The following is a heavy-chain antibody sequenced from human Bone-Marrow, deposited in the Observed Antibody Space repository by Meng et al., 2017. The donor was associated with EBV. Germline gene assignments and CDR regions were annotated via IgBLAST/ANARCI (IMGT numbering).Heavy chain of an antibody. CDR1: GYNFRNYF. CDR3: AGGWAPDY. Sequence: QVQLVQSGAGVKKPGASVKVSCKASGYNFRNYFMHWVRQAPGQGLEYMGRINPLTGVTNYVQKFQGRVTVTRDTSISTSYMELSGLTHGDTAVYFCAGGWAPDYWGQGTLVTVSS. CDR2: INPLTGVT. J-gene: IGHJ4*02. D-gene: IGHD6-19*01. V-gene: IGHV1-2*06.